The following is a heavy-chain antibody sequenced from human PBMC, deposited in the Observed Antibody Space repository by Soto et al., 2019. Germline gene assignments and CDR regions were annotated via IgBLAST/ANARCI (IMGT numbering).Heavy chain of an antibody. D-gene: IGHD3-16*01. CDR1: GYTFTNFG. CDR2: ISAYNGNT. CDR3: ARGGTPIDD. V-gene: IGHV1-18*01. Sequence: QVQLVQSGAEVKKPGASVKVSCKASGYTFTNFGISWVRQAPGQGLEWMGWISAYNGNTNYAQKFQGRVTMTTETATSTAYMEVRSLRFDDTAVYYCARGGTPIDDWGQGTLVTVSS. J-gene: IGHJ4*02.